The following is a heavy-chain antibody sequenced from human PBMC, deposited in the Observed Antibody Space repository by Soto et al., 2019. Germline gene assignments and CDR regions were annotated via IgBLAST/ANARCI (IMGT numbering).Heavy chain of an antibody. J-gene: IGHJ5*02. V-gene: IGHV4-59*01. Sequence: PSETLSLTCTVSGGSISSYYWSWIRQPPGKGLEWIGYIYYSGSTNYNPSLKSRVTISVDTSKNQFSLKLSSVTAADTAVYYCAREMAAADLLNWFDPWGQGTLVTVSS. D-gene: IGHD6-13*01. CDR3: AREMAAADLLNWFDP. CDR1: GGSISSYY. CDR2: IYYSGST.